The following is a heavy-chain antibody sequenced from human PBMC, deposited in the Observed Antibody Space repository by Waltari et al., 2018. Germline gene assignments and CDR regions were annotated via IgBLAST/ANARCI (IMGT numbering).Heavy chain of an antibody. D-gene: IGHD6-19*01. J-gene: IGHJ4*02. CDR2: ISYDGSNK. Sequence: VQLVESGGGVVQPGRSLRLSCAASGFTFSSYGMHWVRQAPGKGLEWVAVISYDGSNKYYADSVKGRFTISRDNSKNTLYLQMNSLRAEDTAVYYCAKDGSSGWSYWGQGTLVTVSS. V-gene: IGHV3-30*18. CDR1: GFTFSSYG. CDR3: AKDGSSGWSY.